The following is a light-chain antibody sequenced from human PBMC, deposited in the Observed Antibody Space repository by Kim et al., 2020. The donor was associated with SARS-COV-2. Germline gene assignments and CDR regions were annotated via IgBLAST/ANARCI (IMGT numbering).Light chain of an antibody. Sequence: QPVLTQSPSASASLGASVKLTCTLSSGHSSYAIAWHQQQPDKGPRYLMKVKSDGSHIKGDGIPDRFSGSSSGAERYLTISSLQSEDEADYYCQTWATGIDVVFGGGTQLTVL. CDR1: SGHSSYA. V-gene: IGLV4-69*01. J-gene: IGLJ2*01. CDR2: VKSDGSH. CDR3: QTWATGIDVV.